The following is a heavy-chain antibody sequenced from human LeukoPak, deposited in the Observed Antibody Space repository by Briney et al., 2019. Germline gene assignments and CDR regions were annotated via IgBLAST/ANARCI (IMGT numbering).Heavy chain of an antibody. CDR2: ISSSSNTI. Sequence: GGSLRLSCAAPGFTFSSYSMNWVRQAPGKGLEWVSYISSSSNTIYYADSVKGRFTISRDNAKNSLYLQMNSLRAEDTAVYYCARILLAAGAFDIWGQGAMVTVSS. D-gene: IGHD2-15*01. J-gene: IGHJ3*02. CDR1: GFTFSSYS. CDR3: ARILLAAGAFDI. V-gene: IGHV3-48*01.